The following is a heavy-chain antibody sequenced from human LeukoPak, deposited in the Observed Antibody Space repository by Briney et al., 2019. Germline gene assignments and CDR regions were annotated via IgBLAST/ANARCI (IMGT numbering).Heavy chain of an antibody. Sequence: ASLILSCAASGFTFSSYSMNWVRQAPGKGLEWVSSISTTSSHIYYADSVKGRFTISRDNAKNSLYLQMNSLRAEDMAVYYCARGIVATTAFDYWGQGTLVTVSS. CDR3: ARGIVATTAFDY. D-gene: IGHD5-12*01. J-gene: IGHJ4*02. CDR1: GFTFSSYS. CDR2: ISTTSSHI. V-gene: IGHV3-21*01.